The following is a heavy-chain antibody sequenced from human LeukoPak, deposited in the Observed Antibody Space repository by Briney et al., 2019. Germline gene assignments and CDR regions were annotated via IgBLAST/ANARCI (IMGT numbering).Heavy chain of an antibody. CDR1: GGSFSGYY. CDR2: INHSGST. J-gene: IGHJ6*03. D-gene: IGHD4-11*01. V-gene: IGHV4-34*01. Sequence: SETLSLTCAVYGGSFSGYYWSWIRQPPGKGLEWIGEINHSGSTNYNPSLKSRVTISVDTSKNQFSLKLSSVTAADTAVYYCARGRAYSNYRYYYYYMDVWGKGTTVTVPS. CDR3: ARGRAYSNYRYYYYYMDV.